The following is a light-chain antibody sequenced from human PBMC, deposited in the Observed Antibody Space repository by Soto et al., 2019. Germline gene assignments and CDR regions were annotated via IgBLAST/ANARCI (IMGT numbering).Light chain of an antibody. Sequence: QTVVTQEPSFSVSPGRTVTLTCGLSSGSVSTSYYPNWYQQTPGQAPRTLIYNTNTRSFGVPDRFSGSILGNKAALTITGAQADDESDYYCVLYMGSGIWVFGGGTKLTVL. CDR2: NTN. J-gene: IGLJ3*02. V-gene: IGLV8-61*01. CDR3: VLYMGSGIWV. CDR1: SGSVSTSYY.